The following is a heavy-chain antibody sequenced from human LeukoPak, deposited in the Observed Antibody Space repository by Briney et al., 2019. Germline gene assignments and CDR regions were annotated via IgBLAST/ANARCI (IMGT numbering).Heavy chain of an antibody. CDR1: GGSISSGGYY. CDR2: IYYSGST. D-gene: IGHD5-18*01. Sequence: PSETLSLTCTVSGGSISSGGYYWSWIRLHPGKGLEWIGYIYYSGSTYYNPSLKSRVTISADTSKNQFSLKLSSVTAADTAVYYCARSLWLKTNWFDPWGQGTLVTVSS. V-gene: IGHV4-31*03. CDR3: ARSLWLKTNWFDP. J-gene: IGHJ5*02.